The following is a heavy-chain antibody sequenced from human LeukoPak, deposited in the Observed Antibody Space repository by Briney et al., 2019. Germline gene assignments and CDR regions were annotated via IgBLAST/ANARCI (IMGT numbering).Heavy chain of an antibody. CDR1: GYSFTSYW. CDR2: IYPGDSDT. V-gene: IGHV5-51*01. D-gene: IGHD4-23*01. J-gene: IGHJ3*02. Sequence: GESLKISCKVSGYSFTSYWIGWVRQMPGKGLEWMGIIYPGDSDTRYSPSFQGQVTISADKSISTAYLQWSSLKASDTAMYYCASSLVVTLRSDAFDIWGQGTMVTVSS. CDR3: ASSLVVTLRSDAFDI.